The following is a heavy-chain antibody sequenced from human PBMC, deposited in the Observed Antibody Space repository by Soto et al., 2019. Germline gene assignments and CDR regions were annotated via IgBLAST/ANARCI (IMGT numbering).Heavy chain of an antibody. J-gene: IGHJ4*02. CDR2: IYHSGST. D-gene: IGHD2-15*01. V-gene: IGHV4-30-2*01. CDR3: ARARVVVVAATFFDY. CDR1: GGSISSGGYS. Sequence: QLQLQESGSGLVKPSQTLSLTCAVSGGSISSGGYSWSWIRQPPGKGLEWIGYIYHSGSTYYNPPLKSRVTISVDRSKNQFSLKLSSVTAADTAGYYCARARVVVVAATFFDYWGQGTLVTVSS.